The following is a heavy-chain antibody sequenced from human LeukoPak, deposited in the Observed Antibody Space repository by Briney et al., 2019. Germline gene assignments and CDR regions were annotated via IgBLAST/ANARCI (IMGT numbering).Heavy chain of an antibody. CDR3: ARDLNWETY. V-gene: IGHV3-23*01. Sequence: GGTLRLSCAASGFIFSSHGMNWVRQAPGKGLEWVSAISGSGGSTYYADSVKGRFTISRDNSKNTLYLQMNSLRAEDTAVYYCARDLNWETYWGQGTLVSVSS. CDR2: ISGSGGST. CDR1: GFIFSSHG. J-gene: IGHJ4*02. D-gene: IGHD7-27*01.